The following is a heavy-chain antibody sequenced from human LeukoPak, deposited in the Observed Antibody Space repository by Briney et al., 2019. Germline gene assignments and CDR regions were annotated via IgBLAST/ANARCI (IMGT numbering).Heavy chain of an antibody. J-gene: IGHJ4*02. Sequence: SQTLSLTCTVSGGSISSGSYYWSWIRQPAGKGLEWIGRIYTSGSINYNPSLKSRVTISVDTSKNQFSLKLSSVTAADTAVYYCARDREQQLASVYFDYWGQGTLVTVSS. D-gene: IGHD6-13*01. V-gene: IGHV4-61*02. CDR1: GGSISSGSYY. CDR2: IYTSGSI. CDR3: ARDREQQLASVYFDY.